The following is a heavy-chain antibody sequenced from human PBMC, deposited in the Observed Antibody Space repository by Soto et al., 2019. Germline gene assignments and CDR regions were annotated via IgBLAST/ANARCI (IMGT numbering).Heavy chain of an antibody. V-gene: IGHV4-59*01. CDR3: ARDLAAVPRAFDY. CDR2: VYYTGTT. D-gene: IGHD6-13*01. CDR1: GGSISSYF. J-gene: IGHJ4*02. Sequence: QVQLQESGPGLLKPSETLSLTCTVSGGSISSYFYIWVRQPPGKGLEWIGSVYYTGTTDYNPSLKSRVTISLDTSKTQFSLNLRSVTAADTAVYYCARDLAAVPRAFDYWGRGTLVTVSS.